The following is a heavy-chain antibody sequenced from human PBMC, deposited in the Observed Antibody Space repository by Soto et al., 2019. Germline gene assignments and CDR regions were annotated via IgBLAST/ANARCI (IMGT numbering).Heavy chain of an antibody. V-gene: IGHV3-23*01. CDR3: AKERSSGWSFDY. Sequence: EVQLLESGGGLVQPGGSLRLSCAASGFTFSTYAMNWVRQAPGKGLEWVSGISGSGDSTYYADSVKGRFTVSRDNSKNTLYLQMNSLRAEDTAVFYCAKERSSGWSFDYWGQGTLVPVSS. D-gene: IGHD6-19*01. J-gene: IGHJ4*02. CDR2: ISGSGDST. CDR1: GFTFSTYA.